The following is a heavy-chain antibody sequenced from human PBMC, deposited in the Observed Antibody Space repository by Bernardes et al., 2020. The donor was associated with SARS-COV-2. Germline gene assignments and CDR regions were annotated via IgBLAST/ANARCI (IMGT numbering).Heavy chain of an antibody. CDR1: GFTVRTYF. V-gene: IGHV3-53*01. D-gene: IGHD1-1*01. CDR2: IYTGGIT. CDR3: ARDQRVHGGGMDV. Sequence: GGSLRLSCAASGFTVRTYFMNWVRQAPGKGLEWVSVIYTGGITYYADSVKGRFIISRDNSKNTLNLQMNNLRADDTAVYYCARDQRVHGGGMDVWGQGTTVIVSS. J-gene: IGHJ6*02.